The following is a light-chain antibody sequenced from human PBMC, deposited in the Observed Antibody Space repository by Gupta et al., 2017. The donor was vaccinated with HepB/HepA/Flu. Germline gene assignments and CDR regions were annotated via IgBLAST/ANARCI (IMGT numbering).Light chain of an antibody. V-gene: IGKV2-30*01. CDR1: PSLEYNGNTF. CDR3: EEYGHWPRT. J-gene: IGKJ4*02. CDR2: SVS. Sequence: DVVMTQSPLNLPVVLGQPASIACRSSPSLEYNGNTFLHWYQQRPGQSPRRLIYSVSNRDSGVPDRFSGSGSDTDFTLQISRVEAEDFGMYYCEEYGHWPRTFGEGTKVEIK.